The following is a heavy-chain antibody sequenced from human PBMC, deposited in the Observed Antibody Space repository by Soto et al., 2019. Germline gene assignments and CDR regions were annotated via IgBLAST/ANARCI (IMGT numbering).Heavy chain of an antibody. V-gene: IGHV1-18*01. J-gene: IGHJ4*02. CDR1: GYTFTSYG. D-gene: IGHD1-20*01. Sequence: QVQLVQSGAEVKKPGASVKVSCKASGYTFTSYGISWVRQAPGQGLEWMGWISAYNGNTNYAQKLQGRVTMTTDTSTSTAYMELRSLRSVDTAVYYCARDLCNWNDLGYFDYWGQGTLVTVSS. CDR2: ISAYNGNT. CDR3: ARDLCNWNDLGYFDY.